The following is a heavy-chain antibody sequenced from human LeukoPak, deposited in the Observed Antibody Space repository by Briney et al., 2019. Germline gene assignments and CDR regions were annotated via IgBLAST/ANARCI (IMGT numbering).Heavy chain of an antibody. Sequence: GGSLRLSCAASGFTFSYYGMHWVRQAPGKGLEWVAFIRYDGSNNLYADSVRGRFTISRDNSKNTLYLQMNTLRAEDTAVYYCARDRYQDSTIENWGQGILLTVSS. CDR1: GFTFSYYG. J-gene: IGHJ4*02. V-gene: IGHV3-30*02. D-gene: IGHD2/OR15-2a*01. CDR3: ARDRYQDSTIEN. CDR2: IRYDGSNN.